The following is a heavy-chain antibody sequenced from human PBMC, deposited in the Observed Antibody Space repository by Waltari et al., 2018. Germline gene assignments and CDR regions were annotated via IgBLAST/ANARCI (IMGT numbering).Heavy chain of an antibody. CDR2: IIPIFGTA. V-gene: IGHV1-69*06. J-gene: IGHJ5*02. Sequence: QVQLVQSGAEVKKPGSSVKVSCQASGGTFSSYAISRVRQAPGPGLEWMGGIIPIFGTANYAQKFQGRVTITADKSTSTAYMELSSLRSEDTAVYYCANGGTGSGSYYMSHWFDPWGQGTLVTVSS. CDR1: GGTFSSYA. D-gene: IGHD3-10*01. CDR3: ANGGTGSGSYYMSHWFDP.